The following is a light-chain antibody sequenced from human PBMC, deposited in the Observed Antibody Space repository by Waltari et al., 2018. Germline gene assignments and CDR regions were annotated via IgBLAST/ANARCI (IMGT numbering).Light chain of an antibody. CDR1: QSISNY. CDR2: KAS. J-gene: IGKJ2*03. V-gene: IGKV1-5*03. Sequence: DIQMTQSPSILSASVGDTINITCRASQSISNYLAWYQQKPGKAPKLLIYKASSSGSGVPSRFSGSGSGTEFTLTISSLQPDDFATYYCQQYNTYSSFGQGTKLEIK. CDR3: QQYNTYSS.